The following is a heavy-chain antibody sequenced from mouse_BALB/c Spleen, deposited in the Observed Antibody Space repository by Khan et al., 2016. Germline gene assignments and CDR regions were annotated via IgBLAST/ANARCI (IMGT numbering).Heavy chain of an antibody. D-gene: IGHD2-1*01. CDR3: ARDGNYYFDY. J-gene: IGHJ2*01. Sequence: EVQLQESGPDLVKPSQSLSLTCTVTGYSITSGYSWHWIRQFPGNKLEWMGYIHYSGSNNYNPSLKSRISITRDTSKNQFFLQLNSVTTENTTTYDCARDGNYYFDYWGQGTTLTVSS. V-gene: IGHV3-1*02. CDR2: IHYSGSN. CDR1: GYSITSGYS.